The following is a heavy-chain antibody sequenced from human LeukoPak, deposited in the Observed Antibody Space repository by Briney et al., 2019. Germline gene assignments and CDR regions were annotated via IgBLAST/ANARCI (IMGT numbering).Heavy chain of an antibody. CDR2: IYPGDSDT. Sequence: GESLKISCKGSGYSFTSYWIGWVRQMPGKGLEWMGIIYPGDSDTRYSPSFQGQVTISADKSISTAYLQWSSLKASDTAMYCCARRLHDYGDGDDAFDIWGQGTMVTVSS. CDR1: GYSFTSYW. J-gene: IGHJ3*02. D-gene: IGHD4-17*01. CDR3: ARRLHDYGDGDDAFDI. V-gene: IGHV5-51*01.